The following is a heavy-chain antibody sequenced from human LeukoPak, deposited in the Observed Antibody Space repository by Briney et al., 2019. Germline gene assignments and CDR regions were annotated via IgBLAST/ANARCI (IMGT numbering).Heavy chain of an antibody. J-gene: IGHJ5*02. CDR3: ARALRYFDWLSTSPEYNWFDP. CDR1: GFTFSSYS. D-gene: IGHD3-9*01. Sequence: GGSLRLSCAASGFTFSSYSMNWGRQAPGKGLEWVSYISSSSSTIYYADSVKGRFTISRDNAKNSLYLQMNSLRAEDTAVYYCARALRYFDWLSTSPEYNWFDPWGQGTLVTVSS. CDR2: ISSSSSTI. V-gene: IGHV3-48*01.